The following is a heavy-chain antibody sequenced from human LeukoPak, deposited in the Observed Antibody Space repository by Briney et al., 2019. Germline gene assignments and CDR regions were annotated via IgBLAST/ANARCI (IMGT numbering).Heavy chain of an antibody. J-gene: IGHJ4*02. CDR3: STTYYYDSSEGY. Sequence: GGSLRLSCVASGFTFNTYVMSWVRQAPGKGLEWVGRIKSKTDGGTTDYVAPVKGRFTISRDDSKNTLYLQMNSLKTEDTAVYYCSTTYYYDSSEGYWGQGTLVTVSS. CDR2: IKSKTDGGTT. D-gene: IGHD3-22*01. V-gene: IGHV3-15*01. CDR1: GFTFNTYV.